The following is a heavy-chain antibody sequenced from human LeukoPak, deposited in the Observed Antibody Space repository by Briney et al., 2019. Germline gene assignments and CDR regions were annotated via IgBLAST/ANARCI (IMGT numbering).Heavy chain of an antibody. CDR2: IYYSGST. Sequence: SETLSLTCTVSGGSISSGGYYWSWIRQHPGKGLEWIGYIYYSGSTYNNPSLKSRVTISVDTSKNQFSLKLSSVTAADTAVYYCARSEVTAMPGYWGQGTLVTVSS. J-gene: IGHJ4*02. CDR3: ARSEVTAMPGY. CDR1: GGSISSGGYY. D-gene: IGHD2-21*02. V-gene: IGHV4-31*03.